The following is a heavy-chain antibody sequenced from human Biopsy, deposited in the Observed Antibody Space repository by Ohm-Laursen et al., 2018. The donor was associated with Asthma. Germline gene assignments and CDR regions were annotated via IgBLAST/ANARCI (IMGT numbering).Heavy chain of an antibody. Sequence: LSLTCAASGFTFSSSAMHLVRQAPGKGLEWVAVISYDGSNKYYADSLKGRFTISRDNSKNTLYLQMNSLRAEDTAVYYCARDAWELQKPYAYCFDYWGQGTLVTVSS. V-gene: IGHV3-30-3*01. CDR1: GFTFSSSA. J-gene: IGHJ4*02. CDR3: ARDAWELQKPYAYCFDY. D-gene: IGHD1-26*01. CDR2: ISYDGSNK.